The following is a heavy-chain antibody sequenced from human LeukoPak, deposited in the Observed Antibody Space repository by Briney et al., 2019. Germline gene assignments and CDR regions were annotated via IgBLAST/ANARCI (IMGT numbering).Heavy chain of an antibody. V-gene: IGHV4-61*03. J-gene: IGHJ4*02. CDR2: IYYSGRT. CDR3: ARGQKYRNGYTVTELGSGYFDY. CDR1: GGSIRSSNYY. D-gene: IGHD5-18*01. Sequence: SETLSLTCTVSGGSIRSSNYYWSWIRQPPGKGLEWIGYIYYSGRTSYNPSLKSRVTISVDTSKNHFSLTLSSVTAADTAVYYCARGQKYRNGYTVTELGSGYFDYWGQGTLVTVSS.